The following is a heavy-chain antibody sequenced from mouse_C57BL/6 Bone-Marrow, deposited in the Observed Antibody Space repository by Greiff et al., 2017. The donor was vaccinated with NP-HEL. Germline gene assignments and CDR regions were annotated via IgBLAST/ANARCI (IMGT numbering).Heavy chain of an antibody. J-gene: IGHJ3*01. D-gene: IGHD2-3*01. Sequence: EVMLVESGGGLVKPGGSLKLSCAASGFTFSSYAMSWVRQTPEKRLEWVATISDGGSYTYYPDNVKGRFTISRDNAKNNLYLQMSHLKSEDTAMYYCARTHDGYYAWFAYWGQGTLVTVSA. CDR1: GFTFSSYA. V-gene: IGHV5-4*03. CDR2: ISDGGSYT. CDR3: ARTHDGYYAWFAY.